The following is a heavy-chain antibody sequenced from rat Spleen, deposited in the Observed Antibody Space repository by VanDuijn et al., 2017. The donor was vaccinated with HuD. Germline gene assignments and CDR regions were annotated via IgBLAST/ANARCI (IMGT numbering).Heavy chain of an antibody. CDR3: ARLTTLGYYFDY. J-gene: IGHJ2*01. D-gene: IGHD1-4*01. CDR1: GFTFSDYY. Sequence: EVQLVESDGGLVQPGRSLKLSCAASGFTFSDYYMAWVRQAPTKGLEWVATISYDGSSTYYRDSVKGRFTISRDNAKSTLYLQMDSLRSEDTATYYCARLTTLGYYFDYWGQGVMVTVSS. CDR2: ISYDGSST. V-gene: IGHV5-29*01.